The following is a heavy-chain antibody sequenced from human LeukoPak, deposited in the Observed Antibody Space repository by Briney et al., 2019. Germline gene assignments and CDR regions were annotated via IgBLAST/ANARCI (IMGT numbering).Heavy chain of an antibody. CDR3: AKDNPIEEVPGLGPGQ. D-gene: IGHD2-2*01. Sequence: PGGSLRLSCAASGFTFSKSGMHWVRQAPGKGLEWVAFIRYDGGENFYGDSVKGRFTTSRDNSKNTLYLQMNSLRVEDTGVYYCAKDNPIEEVPGLGPGQWGQGTLVTVSS. V-gene: IGHV3-30*02. CDR1: GFTFSKSG. J-gene: IGHJ4*02. CDR2: IRYDGGEN.